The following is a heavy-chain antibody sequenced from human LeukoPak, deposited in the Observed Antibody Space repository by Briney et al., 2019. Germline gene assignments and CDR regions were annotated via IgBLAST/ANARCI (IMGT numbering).Heavy chain of an antibody. CDR3: AKDDSGDYDFWSGYPAVDY. CDR1: GFSFSGYG. V-gene: IGHV3-30*02. Sequence: PGGSLRLSCEASGFSFSGYGMHWVRQAPGKGLEWVAFIQYDGSDKYYADSVKGRFTISRDNSKNTLYLQMNSLRAEDTAVYYCAKDDSGDYDFWSGYPAVDYWGQGTLVTVSS. CDR2: IQYDGSDK. D-gene: IGHD3-3*01. J-gene: IGHJ4*02.